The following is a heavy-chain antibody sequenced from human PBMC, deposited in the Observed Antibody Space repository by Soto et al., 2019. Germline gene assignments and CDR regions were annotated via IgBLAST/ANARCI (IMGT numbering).Heavy chain of an antibody. V-gene: IGHV1-8*01. J-gene: IGHJ4*02. D-gene: IGHD3-16*01. CDR3: AGDHRLGGDYRY. CDR2: MNPNSGNT. CDR1: GYTFTSYD. Sequence: QVQLVQSGAEVKKPGASVKVSCKASGYTFTSYDINWVRQATGQGLEWMGWMNPNSGNTGYAQKFQGRVTMTRNTAIRTAYMELSSLRSEHTAVYYCAGDHRLGGDYRYWGQGTLVTVSS.